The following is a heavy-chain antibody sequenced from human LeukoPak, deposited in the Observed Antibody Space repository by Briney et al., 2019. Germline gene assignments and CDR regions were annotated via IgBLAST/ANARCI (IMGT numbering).Heavy chain of an antibody. J-gene: IGHJ4*02. V-gene: IGHV1-69*01. D-gene: IGHD5-18*01. Sequence: GASVKVSCKASGGTFSSYAISWVRQAPGQGLEWMGGIIPIFGTANYAQKFQGRVTITADESTSTAYMELSSLRSEDTAVYYCARGIHVDTAMAAFDYWGQGTLVTVSS. CDR3: ARGIHVDTAMAAFDY. CDR1: GGTFSSYA. CDR2: IIPIFGTA.